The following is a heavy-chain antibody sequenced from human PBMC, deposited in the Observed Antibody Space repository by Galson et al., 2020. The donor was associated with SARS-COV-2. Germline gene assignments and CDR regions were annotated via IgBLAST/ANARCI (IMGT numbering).Heavy chain of an antibody. CDR1: SGSINGYY. D-gene: IGHD2-2*01. J-gene: IGHJ3*01. V-gene: IGHV4-4*07. Sequence: SETLSLTCTVSSGSINGYYWSWVRQPAGTGLEWIGRVYPNVRSDYNPSLKSRVSMSIDTSKNQFSLKLSSVTAADTAVYYCARAYCDITTCSNDAFDFWGQGTMDTVSS. CDR2: VYPNVRS. CDR3: ARAYCDITTCSNDAFDF.